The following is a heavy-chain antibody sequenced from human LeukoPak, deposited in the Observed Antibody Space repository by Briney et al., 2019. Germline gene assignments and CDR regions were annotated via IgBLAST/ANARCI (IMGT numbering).Heavy chain of an antibody. Sequence: ASVKVSCKVSGYTLTELSMHWVRQAPGKVLEGMGGFDPEDGETIYAQKSQGRVTMTEDTSTDTASMELSSLRSEDTAVYYCATVGHYYGSGSYFYFDSWGQGTLVTVSS. CDR2: FDPEDGET. CDR1: GYTLTELS. J-gene: IGHJ4*02. CDR3: ATVGHYYGSGSYFYFDS. D-gene: IGHD3-10*01. V-gene: IGHV1-24*01.